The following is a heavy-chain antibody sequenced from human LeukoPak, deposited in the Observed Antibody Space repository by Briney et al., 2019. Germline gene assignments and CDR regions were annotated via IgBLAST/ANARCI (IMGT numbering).Heavy chain of an antibody. J-gene: IGHJ4*02. CDR3: ATKVAGTSHFSY. CDR2: IGGSGGPI. V-gene: IGHV3-48*03. Sequence: GGSLILSCAASGFTFSSYEMNWVRQAPGKGLEWVSYIGGSGGPIYYADSVKGRFTISRDNAKNSLYLQMNSLRAEDTAIYYCATKVAGTSHFSYWGQGTLVTVSS. CDR1: GFTFSSYE. D-gene: IGHD6-19*01.